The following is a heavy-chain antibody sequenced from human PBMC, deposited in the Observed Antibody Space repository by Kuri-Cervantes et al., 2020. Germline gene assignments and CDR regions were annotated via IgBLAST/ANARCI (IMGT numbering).Heavy chain of an antibody. CDR2: INPNSGGT. Sequence: ASVKVSCKASGYTFTGYYMHWVRQAPGQGLEWMGWINPNSGGTNYARKFQGRVTMTRDTSISTAYMELSRLRSDDTAVYYCARDAKYSGSYWFDPWGQGTLVTVSS. CDR1: GYTFTGYY. J-gene: IGHJ5*02. D-gene: IGHD1-26*01. V-gene: IGHV1-2*02. CDR3: ARDAKYSGSYWFDP.